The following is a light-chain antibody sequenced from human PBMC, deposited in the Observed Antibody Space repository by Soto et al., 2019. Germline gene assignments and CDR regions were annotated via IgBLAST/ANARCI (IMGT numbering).Light chain of an antibody. CDR3: QQYGDSPIT. CDR2: GAS. CDR1: QSIGSNS. V-gene: IGKV3-20*01. J-gene: IGKJ5*01. Sequence: ETVLTQSPGTLSLSPGETATLSCRASQSIGSNSLAWYQRIPGQPPRLLIYGASNRATDIPDRFSGSGSGADFTLTITRLESEDFAVYACQQYGDSPITFGPGTRLEI.